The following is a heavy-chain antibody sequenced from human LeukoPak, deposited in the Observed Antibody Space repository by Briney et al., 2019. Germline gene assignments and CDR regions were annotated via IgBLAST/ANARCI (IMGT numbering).Heavy chain of an antibody. CDR1: GGSISSYY. V-gene: IGHV4-59*01. J-gene: IGHJ2*01. CDR2: ISYSGNT. CDR3: ARLTTYFDILAGYSPFWYFDL. Sequence: PSETLSLTCTVSGGSISSYYWSWIRQPPGKGLEWIGYISYSGNTNYNPSLKSRVTISVDTSKNQFSLKLSSVTAADTAVYYCARLTTYFDILAGYSPFWYFDLWGRGTLVTVSS. D-gene: IGHD3-9*01.